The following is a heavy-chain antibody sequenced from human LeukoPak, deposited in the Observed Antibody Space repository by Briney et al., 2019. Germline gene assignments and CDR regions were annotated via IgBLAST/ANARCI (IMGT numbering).Heavy chain of an antibody. CDR1: GFTLRSSA. D-gene: IGHD5-12*01. CDR2: ISYDGSNK. V-gene: IGHV3-30-3*01. CDR3: AREEGYSGYDPFDY. J-gene: IGHJ4*02. Sequence: PGRSLRLSCAASGFTLRSSAMHWVRQAPGKGLEWVEVISYDGSNKNYADSVKGRFTISRDNSKNTLYLQMNSLRAEDTAVYYCAREEGYSGYDPFDYWGQGTLVTVSS.